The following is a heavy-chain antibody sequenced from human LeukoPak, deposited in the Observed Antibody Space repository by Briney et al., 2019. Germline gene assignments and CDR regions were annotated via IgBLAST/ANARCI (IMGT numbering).Heavy chain of an antibody. V-gene: IGHV3-9*01. CDR3: AKDISPYDILTGFDY. Sequence: QPGRSLRLSCAASGFTFSSYAMHWVRQAPGKGLEWVSGISWNSGSIGYADSVKGRFTISRDNAKNSLYLQMNSLRAEDTALYYCAKDISPYDILTGFDYWGQGTLVTVSS. D-gene: IGHD3-9*01. J-gene: IGHJ4*02. CDR2: ISWNSGSI. CDR1: GFTFSSYA.